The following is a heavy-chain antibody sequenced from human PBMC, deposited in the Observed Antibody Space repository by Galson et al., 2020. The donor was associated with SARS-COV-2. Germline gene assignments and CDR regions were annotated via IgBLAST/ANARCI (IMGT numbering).Heavy chain of an antibody. CDR1: GGSFSGYY. Sequence: SETLSLTCAVYGGSFSGYYWSWIRQPPGKGLEWIGEINHSGSTNYNPSLKSRVTISIDTSKNQFSLKLNSVTAADTAVYYCARGGALASLYDGSGDYVYYWGKRSLVVVSS. CDR3: ARGGALASLYDGSGDYVYY. J-gene: IGHJ4*02. CDR2: INHSGST. D-gene: IGHD3-22*01. V-gene: IGHV4-34*01.